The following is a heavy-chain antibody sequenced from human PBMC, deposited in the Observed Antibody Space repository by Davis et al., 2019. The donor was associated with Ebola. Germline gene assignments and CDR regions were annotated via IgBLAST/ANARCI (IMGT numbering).Heavy chain of an antibody. D-gene: IGHD3-3*01. CDR2: IKQDGSEK. CDR1: GFTFSSYA. J-gene: IGHJ2*01. V-gene: IGHV3-7*01. CDR3: AREIYDFWSGYLDWYFDL. Sequence: GGSLRLSCAASGFTFSSYAMSWVRQAPGKGLEWVANIKQDGSEKYYVDSVKGRFTISRDNAKNSLYLQMNSLRAEDTAVYYCAREIYDFWSGYLDWYFDLWGRGTLVTVSS.